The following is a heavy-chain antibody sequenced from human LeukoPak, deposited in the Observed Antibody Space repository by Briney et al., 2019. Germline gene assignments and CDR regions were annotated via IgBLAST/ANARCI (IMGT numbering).Heavy chain of an antibody. CDR1: GFTFSSYS. J-gene: IGHJ4*02. V-gene: IGHV3-48*01. CDR2: ISSSSSTI. Sequence: PGGSLRLSCAASGFTFSSYSMNWVRQAPGKGLEWVSYISSSSSTIYYADSVKGRFTISRDNAKNSLYLQMNSLRAEDTAVYYCAREGYSSSAPFDYWGQGTLVTVSS. CDR3: AREGYSSSAPFDY. D-gene: IGHD6-13*01.